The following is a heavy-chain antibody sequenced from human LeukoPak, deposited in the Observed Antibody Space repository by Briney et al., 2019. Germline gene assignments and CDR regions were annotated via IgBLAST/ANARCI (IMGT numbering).Heavy chain of an antibody. D-gene: IGHD2-2*01. CDR3: TRDDVPAAISTLYYYYYYMDV. V-gene: IGHV3-49*03. Sequence: PGRSLRLSCTASGFTFGDYAMSWFRQATGKGLEWVGFIRSKAYGGTTEYAASVKGRFTISRDDSKSIAYLQMNSLKTEDTAVYYCTRDDVPAAISTLYYYYYYMDVWGKGTTVTVSS. CDR2: IRSKAYGGTT. J-gene: IGHJ6*03. CDR1: GFTFGDYA.